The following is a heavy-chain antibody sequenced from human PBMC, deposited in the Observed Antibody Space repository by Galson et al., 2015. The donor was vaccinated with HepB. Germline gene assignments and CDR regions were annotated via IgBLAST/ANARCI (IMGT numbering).Heavy chain of an antibody. CDR3: ARGLELGSSWPFDY. V-gene: IGHV6-1*01. CDR2: TYYRSKWYN. D-gene: IGHD6-13*01. CDR1: GDSVSSNSAA. J-gene: IGHJ4*02. Sequence: CAISGDSVSSNSAAWNWIRQSPSRGLEWLGRTYYRSKWYNDYAVSVKSRITINPDTSKNQFSLQLNSVTPEDTAVYYCARGLELGSSWPFDYWGQGTLVTVSS.